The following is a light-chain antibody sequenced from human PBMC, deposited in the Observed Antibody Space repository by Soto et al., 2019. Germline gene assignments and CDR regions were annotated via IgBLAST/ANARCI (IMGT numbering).Light chain of an antibody. Sequence: DIQITQSSSSLSASVGGRGTITCRASQGINNYLAWYQQKPGKVHNLLIFAAYTLQSGVQSRFSGSGSGTDFTLTIRSLQPEDVATYYCQEYNTAPLTFGGGTKVDIK. V-gene: IGKV1-27*01. CDR1: QGINNY. CDR3: QEYNTAPLT. CDR2: AAY. J-gene: IGKJ4*01.